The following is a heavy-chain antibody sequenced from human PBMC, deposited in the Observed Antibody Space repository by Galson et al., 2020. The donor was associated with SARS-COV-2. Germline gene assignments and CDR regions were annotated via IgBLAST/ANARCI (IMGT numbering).Heavy chain of an antibody. CDR2: ISAYNGNT. CDR1: GYTFTSYG. V-gene: IGHV1-18*01. D-gene: IGHD6-19*01. J-gene: IGHJ6*03. CDR3: ARIREQWQGDYYYYYYMDV. Sequence: ASVKVSCKASGYTFTSYGISWVRQAPGQGLEWMGWISAYNGNTNYAQKLQGRVTMTTDTSTSTAYMELRSLRSDDTAVYYCARIREQWQGDYYYYYYMDVWGKGTTVTVSS.